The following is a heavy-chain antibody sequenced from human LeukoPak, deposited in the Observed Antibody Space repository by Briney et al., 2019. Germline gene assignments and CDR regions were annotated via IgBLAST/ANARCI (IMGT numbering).Heavy chain of an antibody. J-gene: IGHJ3*02. CDR3: ARDSGLGYSSAFDI. Sequence: GGSLRLSCAASGFTFSSYSMNWVRQAPGKGLEWVSYISSSSSTIYYADSVKGRFTISRDNAKNSLYLQMNSLRAEDTAVYYCARDSGLGYSSAFDIWGQGTMVTVSS. CDR2: ISSSSSTI. D-gene: IGHD5-18*01. CDR1: GFTFSSYS. V-gene: IGHV3-48*04.